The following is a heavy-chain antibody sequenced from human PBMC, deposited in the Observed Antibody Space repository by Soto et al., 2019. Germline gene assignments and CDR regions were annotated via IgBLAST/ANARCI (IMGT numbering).Heavy chain of an antibody. V-gene: IGHV5-51*01. D-gene: IGHD3-10*01. J-gene: IGHJ6*02. Sequence: PAESLKISCKVSGYSFTSYWIGWVRQMPGKGLEWMGIIYPGDSDTRYSPSFQGQVTISADKSISTAYLQWSSLKASDTAMYYCAGGGVRGVITRTRDYYGMDVWGQGTTVTVSS. CDR1: GYSFTSYW. CDR2: IYPGDSDT. CDR3: AGGGVRGVITRTRDYYGMDV.